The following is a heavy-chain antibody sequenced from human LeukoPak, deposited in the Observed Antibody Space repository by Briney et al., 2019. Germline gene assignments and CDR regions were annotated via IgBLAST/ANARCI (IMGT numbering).Heavy chain of an antibody. Sequence: VASVKVSCKASGYTFTGYYMHWVRQAPGQGLEWMGWINPNSGGTNYAQKFQGRVTMTRDTSISTAYMEQSRLRSDDTAVYYCARCARWELGLVRYWGQGTLVTVSS. V-gene: IGHV1-2*02. CDR3: ARCARWELGLVRY. J-gene: IGHJ4*02. CDR2: INPNSGGT. CDR1: GYTFTGYY. D-gene: IGHD1-26*01.